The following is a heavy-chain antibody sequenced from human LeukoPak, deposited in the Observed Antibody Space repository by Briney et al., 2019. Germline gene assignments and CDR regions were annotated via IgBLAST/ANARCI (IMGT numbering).Heavy chain of an antibody. Sequence: GGSLILSCAASGLTFSSSGMHWVRQSPGKGLEWVAFIRSDGSKKSYADSVKGRFIISRDNSNNMVYLQMGSLRGEDTAVYYCARDSTPPIVATIDHWGQGTLVTVSS. CDR2: IRSDGSKK. CDR3: ARDSTPPIVATIDH. CDR1: GLTFSSSG. V-gene: IGHV3-30*02. J-gene: IGHJ4*02. D-gene: IGHD5-12*01.